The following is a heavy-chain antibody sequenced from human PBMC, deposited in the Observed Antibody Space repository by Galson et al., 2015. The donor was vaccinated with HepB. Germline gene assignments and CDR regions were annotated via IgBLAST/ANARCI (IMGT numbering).Heavy chain of an antibody. CDR3: ARGTPGAVTTPRNYYYYMDV. V-gene: IGHV1-69*04. J-gene: IGHJ6*03. CDR1: GGTFSSYA. Sequence: SVKVSCKASGGTFSSYAISWVRQAPGQGLEWMGRIIPILGIANYAQKFQGRVTITADKSTSTAYMELSSLRSEDTAVYYCARGTPGAVTTPRNYYYYMDVWGKGTTVTVSS. D-gene: IGHD4-11*01. CDR2: IIPILGIA.